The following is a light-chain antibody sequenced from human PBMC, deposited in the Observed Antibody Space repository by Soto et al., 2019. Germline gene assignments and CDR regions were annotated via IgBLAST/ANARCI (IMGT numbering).Light chain of an antibody. CDR2: NAD. CDR3: QQFSLYWA. CDR1: QSISNW. V-gene: IGKV1-5*01. J-gene: IGKJ1*01. Sequence: DIQMTQSPSTLSASVGARVSITCRASQSISNWLAWYQQKPGKAPKILIYNADTLESGVPSRFSGSGYGTEFILTISSLQPDDFATYYCQQFSLYWAFGQGTKVDIK.